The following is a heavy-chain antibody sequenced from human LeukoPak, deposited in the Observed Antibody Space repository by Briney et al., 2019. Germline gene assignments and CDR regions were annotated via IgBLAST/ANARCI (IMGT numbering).Heavy chain of an antibody. CDR3: ARDSDYSGNGNGDWFYP. V-gene: IGHV1-18*04. CDR2: ISNYFGVT. CDR1: GFRFTSFG. J-gene: IGHJ5*02. Sequence: ASVKVSCKASGFRFTSFGVSWVRQAPGQGLEWMGWISNYFGVTHYAEKFEDRVTMTIDTSTATAYMKLRSLRYDDTAIYYCARDSDYSGNGNGDWFYPWGQGTVVTVSS. D-gene: IGHD4-11*01.